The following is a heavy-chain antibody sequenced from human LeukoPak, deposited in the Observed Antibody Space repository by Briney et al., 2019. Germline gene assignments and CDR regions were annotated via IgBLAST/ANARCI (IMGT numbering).Heavy chain of an antibody. CDR1: GGTFSSYA. D-gene: IGHD2-2*01. V-gene: IGHV1-69*05. CDR3: ARGGGYCSSTSCFFDY. Sequence: GSSVKVSCKASGGTFSSYAISWVRQAPGQGLEWMGGIIPIFGAANYAQKFQGRVTITTDESTSTAYMELSSLRSDDTAVYYCARGGGYCSSTSCFFDYWGQGTLVTVSS. CDR2: IIPIFGAA. J-gene: IGHJ4*01.